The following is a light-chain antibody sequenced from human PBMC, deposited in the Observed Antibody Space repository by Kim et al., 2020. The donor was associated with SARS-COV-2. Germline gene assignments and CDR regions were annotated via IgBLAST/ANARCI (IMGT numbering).Light chain of an antibody. V-gene: IGKV1-39*01. CDR1: QGISSY. J-gene: IGKJ5*01. Sequence: SASVGDRVTITCRASQGISSYLNWYQQKPGEAPKLLIYAASSLQSGVPSRFSGSGSGTDFTLTISSLQPEDFATYYCQQSYSTITFGQGTRLEIK. CDR2: AAS. CDR3: QQSYSTIT.